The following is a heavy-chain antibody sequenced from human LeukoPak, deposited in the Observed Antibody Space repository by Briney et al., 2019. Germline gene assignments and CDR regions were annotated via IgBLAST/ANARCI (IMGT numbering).Heavy chain of an antibody. CDR3: ARRWAARSSCFDY. D-gene: IGHD6-6*01. J-gene: IGHJ4*02. Sequence: SETLSLTCAVYGGSFSGYYWSWIRQPPGKGLEWIGEISHSGSTNYNPSLKSRVTISVDTSKNQFSLKLSSVSAADTAVYYCARRWAARSSCFDYWGQGTLVTVSS. V-gene: IGHV4-34*01. CDR1: GGSFSGYY. CDR2: ISHSGST.